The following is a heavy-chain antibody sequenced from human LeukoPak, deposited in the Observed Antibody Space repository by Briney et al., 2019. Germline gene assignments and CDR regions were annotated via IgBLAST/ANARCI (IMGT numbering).Heavy chain of an antibody. CDR3: AGSGWQVYLDY. CDR2: IRYDGSNK. V-gene: IGHV3-30*02. J-gene: IGHJ4*02. Sequence: GGSLRLSCAASGFTFSSYGMHWVRQAPGKGLEWVAFIRYDGSNKYYADSVKGRFTISRDNSKNTLYLQMNGLRAEDTAVYYCAGSGWQVYLDYWGQGTLVTVSS. D-gene: IGHD6-19*01. CDR1: GFTFSSYG.